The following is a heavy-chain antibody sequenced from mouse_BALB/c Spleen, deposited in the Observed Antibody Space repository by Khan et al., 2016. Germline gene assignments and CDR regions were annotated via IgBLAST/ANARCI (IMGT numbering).Heavy chain of an antibody. V-gene: IGHV1-15*01. CDR1: VYTFTDCE. CDR3: TRWVVYTGGFHLDY. CDR2: IDPETGGT. Sequence: QVQLQQSGAELVRPGASVTLSCKTSVYTFTDCELHWVKQTPVHGLEWIGGIDPETGGTACNQKFKGKATLTADKSSSTAYMELRSLTSEDYAVYFCTRWVVYTGGFHLDYWGKGSTLTVSS. J-gene: IGHJ2*01. D-gene: IGHD2-13*01.